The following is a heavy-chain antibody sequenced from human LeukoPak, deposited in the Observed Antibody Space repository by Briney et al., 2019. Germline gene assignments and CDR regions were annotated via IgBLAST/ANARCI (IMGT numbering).Heavy chain of an antibody. J-gene: IGHJ4*02. CDR3: AKHPSPVFGGGSYFED. CDR2: ISSSGSTI. D-gene: IGHD3-16*01. V-gene: IGHV3-48*03. Sequence: GGSLRLSCAASGFTFSSYEMNWVRQAPGKGLEWVSYISSSGSTIYYADSVKGRFTISRDNSKNTLYLQMNSLTAEDTAVYYCAKHPSPVFGGGSYFEDWGQGTLVTVSS. CDR1: GFTFSSYE.